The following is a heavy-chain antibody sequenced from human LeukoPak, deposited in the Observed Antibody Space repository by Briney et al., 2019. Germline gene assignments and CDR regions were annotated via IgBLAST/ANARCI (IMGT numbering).Heavy chain of an antibody. D-gene: IGHD4-17*01. CDR1: GGSISSSSYY. CDR3: ARHADDYGDYVIDYYYYMDV. Sequence: SETLSLTCTVSGGSISSSSYYWGWIRQPPGKGLEWIGSIYYSGSTYYNPSLKSRVTISVDTSKNQFSLKLSSVTAADTAVYYCARHADDYGDYVIDYYYYMDVWGKGTTVTVSS. CDR2: IYYSGST. V-gene: IGHV4-39*01. J-gene: IGHJ6*03.